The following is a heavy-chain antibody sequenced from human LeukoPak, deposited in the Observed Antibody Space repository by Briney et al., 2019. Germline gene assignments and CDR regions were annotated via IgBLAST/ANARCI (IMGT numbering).Heavy chain of an antibody. J-gene: IGHJ6*03. CDR2: IIPILGIA. V-gene: IGHV1-69*04. CDR3: ARDRGGSSVYYYYYMDV. Sequence: SVKVSCXASGGTFSSYTISWVRQAPGQGLEWMGRIIPILGIANYAQKFQGRVTITADKSTSTAYMELSSLRSEDTAVYYCARDRGGSSVYYYYYMDVWGKGATVTVSS. D-gene: IGHD6-6*01. CDR1: GGTFSSYT.